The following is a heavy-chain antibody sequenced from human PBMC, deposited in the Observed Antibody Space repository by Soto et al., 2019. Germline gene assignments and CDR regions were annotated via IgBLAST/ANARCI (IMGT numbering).Heavy chain of an antibody. J-gene: IGHJ4*02. Sequence: DVHLVESGGGLVQPGGSLRLSCAASGFSFSNYGMSWVRQAPGKGLEWVSHISGSGTNIYYAGSVKGRFTVSRDIAKNSLFLQMNSLRDEDTAVYYCARCRYSYGYAFDSWGQGTLVTVSS. D-gene: IGHD5-18*01. V-gene: IGHV3-48*02. CDR1: GFSFSNYG. CDR2: ISGSGTNI. CDR3: ARCRYSYGYAFDS.